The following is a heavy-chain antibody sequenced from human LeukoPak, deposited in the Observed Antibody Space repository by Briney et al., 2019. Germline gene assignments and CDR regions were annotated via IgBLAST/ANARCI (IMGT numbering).Heavy chain of an antibody. J-gene: IGHJ4*02. V-gene: IGHV4-39*01. Sequence: SETLSLTCTVSGGSISSSSYYWGWIRQPPGKGLEWIGSLDYSGSTYYNPSLRSRVAISIDTSRKHLSLKVNSVTATDTAVYYCARHPSNDYVWGTYREHWGQGILVTVSS. D-gene: IGHD3-16*02. CDR3: ARHPSNDYVWGTYREH. CDR2: LDYSGST. CDR1: GGSISSSSYY.